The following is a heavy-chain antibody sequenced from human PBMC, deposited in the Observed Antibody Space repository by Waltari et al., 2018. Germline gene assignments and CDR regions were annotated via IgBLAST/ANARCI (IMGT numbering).Heavy chain of an antibody. J-gene: IGHJ6*03. CDR3: ARAVRCSGGSCESHYMDV. D-gene: IGHD2-15*01. CDR1: GYSSSSGYY. V-gene: IGHV4-38-2*01. Sequence: QVRLQGSGPGRGTPSGTLCRTCAGSGYSSSSGYYWVWIRQTPGQELGWVGSLHRCGSTDYNPSLRSRVTISVDTSKNQFSLKSRSVTAADPAAHYCARAVRCSGGSCESHYMDVWGKGTTVTVSS. CDR2: LHRCGST.